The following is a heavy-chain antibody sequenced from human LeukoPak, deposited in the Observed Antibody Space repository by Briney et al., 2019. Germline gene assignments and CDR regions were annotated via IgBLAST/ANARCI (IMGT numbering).Heavy chain of an antibody. D-gene: IGHD4-17*01. CDR2: IKEDGSEK. CDR1: GFTFSSYG. Sequence: GGSLRLSCAASGFTFSSYGMHWVRQAPGKGLEWVANIKEDGSEKNYVDSVKGRFTISRDNAKNSLYLQMNSLRAEDTALCYCARKGYGDFDWGQGTLVTVSS. J-gene: IGHJ4*02. V-gene: IGHV3-7*01. CDR3: ARKGYGDFD.